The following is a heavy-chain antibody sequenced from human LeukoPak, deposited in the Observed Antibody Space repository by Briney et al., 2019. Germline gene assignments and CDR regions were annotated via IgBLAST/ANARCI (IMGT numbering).Heavy chain of an antibody. Sequence: PSETLSLTCTVSGGSISIGDYYWTWIPQPPAKVRDRNGYIYYSGSTYYNPSLKSRVTISVDTSKNQFSLKLSSVTAADTAVYYCAREGDDFWSGYYLDYWGQGTLVTVS. CDR2: IYYSGST. V-gene: IGHV4-30-4*08. J-gene: IGHJ4*02. D-gene: IGHD3-3*01. CDR3: AREGDDFWSGYYLDY. CDR1: GGSISIGDYY.